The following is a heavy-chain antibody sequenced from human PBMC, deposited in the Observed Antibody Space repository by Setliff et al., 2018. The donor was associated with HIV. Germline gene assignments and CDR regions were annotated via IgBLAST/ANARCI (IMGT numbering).Heavy chain of an antibody. Sequence: SETLSLTCAVYGGSFSGYYWSWIRQPPGKGLEWIGEINHSGITNYNPSLKSRVTISGDTYKNQFSLKLSSVTAAATAVYYCERGVSARHPRYSSGGKAPALPNWGQGTLGTVSS. CDR1: GGSFSGYY. J-gene: IGHJ4*02. V-gene: IGHV4-34*01. CDR3: ERGVSARHPRYSSGGKAPALPN. D-gene: IGHD6-19*01. CDR2: INHSGIT.